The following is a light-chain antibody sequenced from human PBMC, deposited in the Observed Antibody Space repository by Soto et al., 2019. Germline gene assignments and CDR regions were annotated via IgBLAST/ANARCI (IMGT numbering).Light chain of an antibody. CDR3: QQYGSSPPRYT. CDR1: QSISSNL. V-gene: IGKV3-20*01. CDR2: GAS. J-gene: IGKJ2*01. Sequence: SVLTQSPDTLSLSPGESATLSCRASQSISSNLLAWYQQKPGQAPRLLNHGASARASGIPDRFSGSGSGTEFTLTISRLEPEDYAVYYCQQYGSSPPRYTFGQGTKVEIK.